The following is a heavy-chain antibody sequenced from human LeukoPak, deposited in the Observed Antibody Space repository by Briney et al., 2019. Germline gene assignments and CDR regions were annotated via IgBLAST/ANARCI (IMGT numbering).Heavy chain of an antibody. Sequence: PGGSLRLSCVASGFTFDDYGMSWVRQAPGKGLEWVSGINWNGSSTGYADSVKGRFTISRDNAKNSLYLQMNSLRAEDTALYYCARDSGYTTSPGYWGQGTLVTVSS. CDR1: GFTFDDYG. V-gene: IGHV3-20*04. J-gene: IGHJ4*02. CDR2: INWNGSST. CDR3: ARDSGYTTSPGY. D-gene: IGHD3-16*02.